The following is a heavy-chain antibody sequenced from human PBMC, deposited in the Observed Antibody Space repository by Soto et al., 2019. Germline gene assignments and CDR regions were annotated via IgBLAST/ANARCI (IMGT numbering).Heavy chain of an antibody. CDR1: GGSFSGYY. Sequence: SETLSLTCAVYGGSFSGYYWSWIRQPPGKGLEWIGEINHSGSTNYNPSLKSRVTISVDTSKNQFSLKLSSVTAADTAVYYCARTYSNTTPFDYWGQGTLVTVSS. J-gene: IGHJ4*02. D-gene: IGHD4-4*01. CDR3: ARTYSNTTPFDY. V-gene: IGHV4-34*01. CDR2: INHSGST.